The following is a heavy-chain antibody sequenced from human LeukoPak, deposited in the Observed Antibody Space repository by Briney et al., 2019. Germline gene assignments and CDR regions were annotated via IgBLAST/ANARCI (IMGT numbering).Heavy chain of an antibody. J-gene: IGHJ4*02. V-gene: IGHV1-2*02. D-gene: IGHD6-13*01. CDR1: GYTFTGYY. Sequence: GASVKVSCKASGYTFTGYYMHWVRQAPGQGLEWMGWINPNSGGTNYAQKFQGRVTMTRGTSISTAYMELSRLRSDDTAVYYCARVAAAGTNYFDYWGQGTLVTVSS. CDR3: ARVAAAGTNYFDY. CDR2: INPNSGGT.